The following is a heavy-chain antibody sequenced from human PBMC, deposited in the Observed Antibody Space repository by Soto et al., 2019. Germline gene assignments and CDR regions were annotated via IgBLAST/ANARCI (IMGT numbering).Heavy chain of an antibody. Sequence: QVQLQESGPGLVKPSGTLSLTCAVSGGSISSSNWWSWVRQPPGKGLEWIGEIYHSGSTNYNPSLKSRVTISVDKSKNQFSLKLSSVTAADTAVYYCARAIAARPGTDDYYYYGMDVWGQGTTVTVSS. CDR3: ARAIAARPGTDDYYYYGMDV. J-gene: IGHJ6*02. CDR1: GGSISSSNW. V-gene: IGHV4-4*02. D-gene: IGHD6-6*01. CDR2: IYHSGST.